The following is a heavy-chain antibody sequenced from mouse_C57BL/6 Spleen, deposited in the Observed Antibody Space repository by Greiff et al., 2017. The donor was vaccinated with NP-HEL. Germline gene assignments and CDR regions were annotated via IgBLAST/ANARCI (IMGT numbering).Heavy chain of an antibody. CDR3: TTWEGYGNIDY. Sequence: VQLQQSGAELVRPGASVKLSCTASGFNIKDYYMHWVKQRPEQGLEWIGRIVPEDGATEYAPKFQGKATMTADTSSNTAYSQLSILTYEDTAVYDCTTWEGYGNIDYWGQGTTLTVSS. V-gene: IGHV14-1*01. J-gene: IGHJ2*01. CDR1: GFNIKDYY. CDR2: IVPEDGAT. D-gene: IGHD2-1*01.